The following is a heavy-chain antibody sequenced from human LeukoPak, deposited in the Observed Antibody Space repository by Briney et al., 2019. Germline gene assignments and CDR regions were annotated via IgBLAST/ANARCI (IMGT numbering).Heavy chain of an antibody. J-gene: IGHJ4*02. CDR1: GFTFSRHW. V-gene: IGHV3-7*01. Sequence: GGSLSLSCAASGFTFSRHWMSWVRPAPGKGLEWVANIKEDGREKKYVDSLKDRFTISRDNTKNSVYLQMSGLRVDDTAIYYCARDKEGGSNDHWGQGTLVTVSS. CDR2: IKEDGREK. CDR3: ARDKEGGSNDH. D-gene: IGHD2-15*01.